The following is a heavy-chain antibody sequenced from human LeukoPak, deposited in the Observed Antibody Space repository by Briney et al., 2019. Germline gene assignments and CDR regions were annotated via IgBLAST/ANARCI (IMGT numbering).Heavy chain of an antibody. CDR1: GYSFTSYW. D-gene: IGHD2-15*01. J-gene: IGHJ6*02. CDR3: ARRVAQDYYYYGMDV. V-gene: IGHV5-51*01. CDR2: IYPGDSDT. Sequence: GESLKISCKGSGYSFTSYWIGWARPMPGKGLEWMGLIYPGDSDTRYSPSLQGQVTISADKSISTAYLQWSSLKASDTAMYYCARRVAQDYYYYGMDVWGQGTTVTVSS.